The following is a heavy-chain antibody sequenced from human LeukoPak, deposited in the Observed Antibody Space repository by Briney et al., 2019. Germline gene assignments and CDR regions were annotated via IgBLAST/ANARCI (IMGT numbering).Heavy chain of an antibody. V-gene: IGHV1-69*05. CDR1: GSTFNSYA. CDR3: ARVVVAGDIWWFDP. CDR2: IIPIFGTA. Sequence: SVRVSCKASGSTFNSYAISWVRQAPGQGLDWMGGIIPIFGTANYAQKFQGRVTITTDESPSTAYMELSSLRSEDTAVYYCARVVVAGDIWWFDPWGQGTLVTVSS. D-gene: IGHD6-19*01. J-gene: IGHJ5*02.